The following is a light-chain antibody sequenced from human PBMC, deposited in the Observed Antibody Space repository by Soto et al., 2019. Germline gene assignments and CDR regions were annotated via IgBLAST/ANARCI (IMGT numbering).Light chain of an antibody. CDR2: DFT. J-gene: IGLJ1*01. V-gene: IGLV2-14*01. CDR1: SSDVGGYNY. CDR3: SSYTSSSSYV. Sequence: QSALTQPASVSGSXXQSITXXCTGTSSDVGGYNYVSWYQQHPDKAPKLIIYDFTNRPSGISNRFSGSKSGNTASLTISGLQAEEEADYYCSSYTSSSSYVFGTGTKVTVL.